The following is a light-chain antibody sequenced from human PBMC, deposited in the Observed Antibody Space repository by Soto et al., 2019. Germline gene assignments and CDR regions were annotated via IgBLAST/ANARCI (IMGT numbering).Light chain of an antibody. CDR1: QSVSSNS. V-gene: IGKV3-20*01. J-gene: IGKJ1*01. Sequence: EIVLTQSPGTLSVSPVERASLSCMASQSVSSNSLAWFQQKPGQAPRLLIYGASNRATGIPDRFSGSGSGSGTDFSLTINSLEPEDFAVYYCQQYISTPWTFGQGTKVDI. CDR3: QQYISTPWT. CDR2: GAS.